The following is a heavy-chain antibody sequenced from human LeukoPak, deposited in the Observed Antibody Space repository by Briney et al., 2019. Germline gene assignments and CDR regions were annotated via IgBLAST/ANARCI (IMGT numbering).Heavy chain of an antibody. V-gene: IGHV5-51*01. CDR3: ASRVGRITMIVDAFDI. Sequence: GESLKISCKGSGYSFTSYWIGWVRQMPGKGLEWMGIIYPGDSDTRYSPSFQGQVTISADKSISTAYLQWSSLKASDTAMYYCASRVGRITMIVDAFDIWGQGTMVTVSS. CDR2: IYPGDSDT. CDR1: GYSFTSYW. D-gene: IGHD3-22*01. J-gene: IGHJ3*02.